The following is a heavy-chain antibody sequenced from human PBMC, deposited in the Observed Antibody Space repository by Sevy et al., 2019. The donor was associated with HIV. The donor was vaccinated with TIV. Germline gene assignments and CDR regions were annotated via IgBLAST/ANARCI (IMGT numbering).Heavy chain of an antibody. CDR1: GGSISSSSYY. CDR3: ARAKYSEGSSVYFDY. CDR2: IYYSGST. Sequence: SETLSLTCTVSGGSISSSSYYWGWIRQPPGKGLEWIGSIYYSGSTYYNPSLKSRVTISVDTSKNQFSLKLSSVTAADTAVYYCARAKYSEGSSVYFDYWGQGTLVTASS. J-gene: IGHJ4*02. D-gene: IGHD1-26*01. V-gene: IGHV4-39*01.